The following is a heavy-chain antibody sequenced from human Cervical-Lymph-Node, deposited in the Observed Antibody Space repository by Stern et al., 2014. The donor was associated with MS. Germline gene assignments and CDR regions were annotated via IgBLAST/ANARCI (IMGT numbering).Heavy chain of an antibody. V-gene: IGHV3-23*04. CDR2: INARGDST. J-gene: IGHJ4*02. CDR1: GFTFSSYA. D-gene: IGHD6-19*01. CDR3: AKEGSSIHFDY. Sequence: EVHLVASGGGLVQPGGSMRLPCAASGFTFSSYAMSWVRQAPGKGLEWVAAINARGDSTYYGESVKGRFTISRDNSKRTLYLQMNSLRAEDTAVYYCAKEGSSIHFDYWGQGTLVAVSS.